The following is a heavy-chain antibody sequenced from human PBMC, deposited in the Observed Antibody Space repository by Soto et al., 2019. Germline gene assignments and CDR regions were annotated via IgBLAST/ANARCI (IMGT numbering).Heavy chain of an antibody. D-gene: IGHD4-17*01. CDR2: INHSGST. CDR3: AREGDYGDYVFDY. Sequence: QVQLQQWGAGLLKPSETLSLTCAVYGGSFSGYYWSWSRQPPGKGLEWIGEINHSGSTNYNPSLKSRVTISVDTSKNQFSLKLSSVTAADTAVYYCAREGDYGDYVFDYWGQGTLVTVSS. CDR1: GGSFSGYY. V-gene: IGHV4-34*01. J-gene: IGHJ4*02.